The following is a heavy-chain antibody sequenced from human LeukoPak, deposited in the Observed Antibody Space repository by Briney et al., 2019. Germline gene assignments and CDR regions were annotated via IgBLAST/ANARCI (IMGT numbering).Heavy chain of an antibody. CDR2: IWYDGSNK. Sequence: GGSLRLSCAASGFTFSSYAMSWVRQAPGKGLEWVAVIWYDGSNKYYADSVKGRFTISRDNSKSTLYLQMNSLRAEDTAVYYCAKSGSGSLRGQGTLVTVSS. V-gene: IGHV3-33*06. J-gene: IGHJ4*02. CDR3: AKSGSGSL. CDR1: GFTFSSYA. D-gene: IGHD2-15*01.